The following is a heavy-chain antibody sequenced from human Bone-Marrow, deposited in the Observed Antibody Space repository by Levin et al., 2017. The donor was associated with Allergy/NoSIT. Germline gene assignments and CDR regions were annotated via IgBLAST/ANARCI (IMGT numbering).Heavy chain of an antibody. J-gene: IGHJ4*02. Sequence: KTGGSLRLSCAASGFTFSSVWMTWVRQAPGKGLEWVGHVKSKTDGGTTDYAALVKDRFTISRDDSKDTVYLQMNSLSTEDTAVYYCTSPRGGSRTVDYWGQGTLVTVSS. D-gene: IGHD3-16*01. CDR1: GFTFSSVW. CDR2: VKSKTDGGTT. CDR3: TSPRGGSRTVDY. V-gene: IGHV3-15*01.